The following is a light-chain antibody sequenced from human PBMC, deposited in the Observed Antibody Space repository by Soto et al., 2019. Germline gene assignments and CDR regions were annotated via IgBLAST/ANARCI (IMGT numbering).Light chain of an antibody. V-gene: IGKV3-20*01. Sequence: EIVLTQSSGTLSLSPGERATLACRASQSVRSSYLAWYQQKPGQAPRLLIYGASTRATGIPDKFNGSGSGIDFTLTFSRLEPEDFAVYYCQQYGSSPRFTFGPGTKVDIK. J-gene: IGKJ3*01. CDR1: QSVRSSY. CDR2: GAS. CDR3: QQYGSSPRFT.